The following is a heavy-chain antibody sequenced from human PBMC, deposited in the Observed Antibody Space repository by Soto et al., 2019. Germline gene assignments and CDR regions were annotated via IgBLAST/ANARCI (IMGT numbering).Heavy chain of an antibody. Sequence: QVQLVQSGAAVKKPGASVKVSCKASGYTFTSYYMHWVRQAPGQGLEWMGIINPSGGSTSYAQKFQGRVTMTRDTSTSTVYMELSSLRSEDTAVYYCARDRKVTTGDYYYYGMDVWGQGTTVTVSS. V-gene: IGHV1-46*01. J-gene: IGHJ6*02. D-gene: IGHD4-17*01. CDR3: ARDRKVTTGDYYYYGMDV. CDR1: GYTFTSYY. CDR2: INPSGGST.